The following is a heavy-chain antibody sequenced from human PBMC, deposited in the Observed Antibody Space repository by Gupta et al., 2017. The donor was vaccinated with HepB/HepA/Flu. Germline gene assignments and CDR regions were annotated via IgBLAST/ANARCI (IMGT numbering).Heavy chain of an antibody. Sequence: QVQLQQWGAGLLKPSETLSLTCAVYGGSVSGYYWSWIRQPPGKGLEWIGEINHSGNINYNPSLKSRLAISVSTSKNQFSLKLTSVTAADTAVYYCEYDMKFWGQGTLVTVSS. D-gene: IGHD3-9*01. V-gene: IGHV4-34*01. CDR2: INHSGNI. J-gene: IGHJ4*02. CDR1: GGSVSGYY. CDR3: EYDMKF.